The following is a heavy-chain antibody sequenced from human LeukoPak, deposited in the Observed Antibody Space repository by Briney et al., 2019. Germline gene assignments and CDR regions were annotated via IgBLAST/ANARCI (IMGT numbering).Heavy chain of an antibody. CDR2: INHSGST. J-gene: IGHJ6*03. CDR1: GGSFSGYY. Sequence: PSETLSLTCAVYGGSFSGYYWSWIRQPPGKGLEWIGEINHSGSTNYNPSLKSRVTISVDTSKNQFSLKLSSVTAADAAVYYCARIRGGSPRFYYMDVWGKGTTVTVSS. V-gene: IGHV4-34*01. D-gene: IGHD3-16*01. CDR3: ARIRGGSPRFYYMDV.